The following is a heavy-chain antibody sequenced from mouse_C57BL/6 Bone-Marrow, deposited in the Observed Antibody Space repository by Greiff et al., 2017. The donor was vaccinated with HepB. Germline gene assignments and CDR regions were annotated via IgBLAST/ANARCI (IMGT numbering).Heavy chain of an antibody. Sequence: ESGAELARPGASVKLSCKASGYTFTSYGISWVKQRTGQGLEWIGEIYPRSGNTYYNEKFKGKATLTADKSSSTAYMELRSLTSEDSAVYFCARDGPYWYFDVWGTGTTVTVSS. CDR3: ARDGPYWYFDV. CDR2: IYPRSGNT. J-gene: IGHJ1*03. V-gene: IGHV1-81*01. CDR1: GYTFTSYG. D-gene: IGHD2-3*01.